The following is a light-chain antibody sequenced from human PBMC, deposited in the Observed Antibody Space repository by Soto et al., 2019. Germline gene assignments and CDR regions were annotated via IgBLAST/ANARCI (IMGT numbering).Light chain of an antibody. J-gene: IGLJ2*01. CDR2: LNSDGSH. V-gene: IGLV4-69*01. CDR3: QTWGTGTVV. Sequence: QLVLTQSPSASASLGASVKFTCTLSSGHSSNAVAWHQQQPEKGPRYLVKLNSDGSHTKGDGIPDRFSGSSSGADRYLTISSLQSEDEADYYCQTWGTGTVVFGGGTKLTVL. CDR1: SGHSSNA.